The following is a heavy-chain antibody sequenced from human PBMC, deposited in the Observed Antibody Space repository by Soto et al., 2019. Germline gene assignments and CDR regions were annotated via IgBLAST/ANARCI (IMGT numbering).Heavy chain of an antibody. CDR1: GGSISSGGYY. D-gene: IGHD6-6*01. CDR2: IYYSGST. J-gene: IGHJ4*02. V-gene: IGHV4-31*03. CDR3: ARSSRSIAAFYFDS. Sequence: TLSLTCTVSGGSISSGGYYWTFIRQHPGKGLEWIGNIYYSGSTYYNPSLRSRITISVDTSNNQFSLKLSSVTAADTAVYYCARSSRSIAAFYFDSWGQGTLVTVSS.